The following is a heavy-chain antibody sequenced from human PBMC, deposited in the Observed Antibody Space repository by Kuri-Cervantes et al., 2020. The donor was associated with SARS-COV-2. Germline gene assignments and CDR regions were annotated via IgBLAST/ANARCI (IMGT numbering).Heavy chain of an antibody. CDR3: YCAPKEGFDS. V-gene: IGHV1-8*01. CDR2: VKTNSGNT. CDR1: ETTFPNYD. J-gene: IGHJ4*02. D-gene: IGHD2-21*01. Sequence: ASVKVSCKTPETTFPNYDINWVRQATGQGLEWMGMVKTNSGNTLYAQFFQGRVTMTRDISTSTVYMELSSLTSGDTAIYYCYCAPKEGFDSWGQGTLVTVSS.